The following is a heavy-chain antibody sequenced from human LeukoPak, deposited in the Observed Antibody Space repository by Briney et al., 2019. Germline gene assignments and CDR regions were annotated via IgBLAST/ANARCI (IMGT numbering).Heavy chain of an antibody. CDR3: ARLILRLAAAGTRDDY. Sequence: SETLSLTCTVSGGSISSYYWSWIRQPPGKGLERIGSIYYSGSTYYNPSLKSRVTISVDTSKNQFSLKLSSVTAADTAVYYCARLILRLAAAGTRDDYWGQGTLVTVSS. D-gene: IGHD6-13*01. CDR2: IYYSGST. CDR1: GGSISSYY. J-gene: IGHJ4*02. V-gene: IGHV4-39*01.